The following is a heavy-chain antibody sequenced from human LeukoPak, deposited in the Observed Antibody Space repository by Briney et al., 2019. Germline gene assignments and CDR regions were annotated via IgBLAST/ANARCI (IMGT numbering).Heavy chain of an antibody. CDR1: GFTFSSYG. J-gene: IGHJ4*02. D-gene: IGHD3-3*01. V-gene: IGHV3-30*18. Sequence: GGSLRLSCAASGFTFSSYGMHWVRQAPGKGLEWVAVISYDGSNKYYADSVKGRFTTSRDNSKNTLYLQMNSLRAEDTAVYYCAKDEAYYDFWSGYSERYYFDYWGQGTLVTVSS. CDR3: AKDEAYYDFWSGYSERYYFDY. CDR2: ISYDGSNK.